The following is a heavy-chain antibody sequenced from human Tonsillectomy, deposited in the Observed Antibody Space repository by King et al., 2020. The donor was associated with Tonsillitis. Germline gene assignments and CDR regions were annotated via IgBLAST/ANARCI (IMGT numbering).Heavy chain of an antibody. D-gene: IGHD5-18*01. CDR1: GGTFSSYF. V-gene: IGHV1-69*09. CDR3: AYLQGDTAVAPFAY. Sequence: QLVQSGSEVKKPGSSVKVSCKASGGTFSSYFISWVRQAPGQGLEWMGRIIPIRGLANYAQKFQGRVTITADKSTSTAYMELSSLRSEDTAMYYCAYLQGDTAVAPFAYWGQGTLVTVSS. J-gene: IGHJ4*02. CDR2: IIPIRGLA.